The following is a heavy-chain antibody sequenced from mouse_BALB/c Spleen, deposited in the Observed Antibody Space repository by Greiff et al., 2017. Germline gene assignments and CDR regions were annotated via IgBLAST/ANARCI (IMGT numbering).Heavy chain of an antibody. CDR3: ARRIHYYGSSPDAMDY. CDR2: ISSGSSTI. J-gene: IGHJ4*01. V-gene: IGHV5-17*03. D-gene: IGHD1-1*01. Sequence: EVKLVESGGGLVQPGGSRKLSCAASGFTFSSFGMHWVRQAPEKGLEWVAYISSGSSTIYYADTVKGRFTISRDNAKNNLYLQMSSLKSEDTAMYYCARRIHYYGSSPDAMDYWGQGTSVTVSS. CDR1: GFTFSSFG.